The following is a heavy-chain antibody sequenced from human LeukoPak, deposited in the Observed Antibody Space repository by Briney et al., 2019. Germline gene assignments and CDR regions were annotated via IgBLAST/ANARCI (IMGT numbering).Heavy chain of an antibody. CDR2: ISYDGGNK. Sequence: GGSLRLSCAASGFTFSSYGMHWVRQAPGKGLEWVAVISYDGGNKYYADSVKGRFTISRDNSKNTLYLQMNSLRAEDTAVYYCAKEGPAVRFLEWLLSGDAFDIWGQGTMVTVSS. D-gene: IGHD3-3*01. V-gene: IGHV3-30*18. CDR1: GFTFSSYG. J-gene: IGHJ3*02. CDR3: AKEGPAVRFLEWLLSGDAFDI.